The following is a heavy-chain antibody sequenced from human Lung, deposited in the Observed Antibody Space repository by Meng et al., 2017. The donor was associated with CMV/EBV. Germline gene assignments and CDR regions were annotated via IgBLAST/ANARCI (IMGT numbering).Heavy chain of an antibody. CDR1: GFTFSNAW. J-gene: IGHJ4*02. D-gene: IGHD3-22*01. CDR2: IKRNTDGGTR. Sequence: GGXXRLSCAASGFTFSNAWMSWVRQAPGKGLEWVGRIKRNTDGGTRDHAAPVRGRFTISRDDSKNTLYLQMNSLTTEDTAVYYCTTAGANYEPDYWGQGTLVTVSS. V-gene: IGHV3-15*01. CDR3: TTAGANYEPDY.